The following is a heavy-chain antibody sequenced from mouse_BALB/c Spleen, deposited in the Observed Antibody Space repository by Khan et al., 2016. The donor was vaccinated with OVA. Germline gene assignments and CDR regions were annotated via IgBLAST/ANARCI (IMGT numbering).Heavy chain of an antibody. CDR3: ARGGRRAMDY. CDR2: IYINTGEP. V-gene: IGHV9-3-1*01. D-gene: IGHD3-3*01. Sequence: QVQLKQSGPDLKKPGETVKISCKASGYIFTNYGINWVKQAPGKGLKWMGWIYINTGEPTYVDDLKGRFAFSLETSASTAYLQINNLKNEDTATYFCARGGRRAMDYWGQGTSVTVSS. CDR1: GYIFTNYG. J-gene: IGHJ4*01.